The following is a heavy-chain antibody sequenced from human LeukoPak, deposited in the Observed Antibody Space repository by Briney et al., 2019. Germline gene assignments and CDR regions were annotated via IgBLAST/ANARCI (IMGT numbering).Heavy chain of an antibody. CDR2: IYYSGNT. D-gene: IGHD3-9*01. CDR1: GGSISSNGYV. CDR3: ARGRKDVLRYFD. V-gene: IGHV4-39*07. Sequence: TSETLSLTCTVSGGSISSNGYVWGWIRQPPGKGLEWIGTIYYSGNTYYNPSLKSRVTISADTSKNQCSLKLSSVTAADTDVYYCARGRKDVLRYFDWFQGTLVTVSS. J-gene: IGHJ4*02.